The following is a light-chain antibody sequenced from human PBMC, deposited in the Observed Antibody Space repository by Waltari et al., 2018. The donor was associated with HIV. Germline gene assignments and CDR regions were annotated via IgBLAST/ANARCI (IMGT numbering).Light chain of an antibody. CDR2: DIT. CDR3: ASNRLDYTLI. Sequence: QSALTQPASVSGFLGQSINISCTGISTDSRFYQYVSWYQQYPGKIPRRIIFDITNRPSGVSDHFSGSRSGNSASLTFSGLQSGDEAHYYCASNRLDYTLIFGGGTKLTVL. CDR1: STDSRFYQY. V-gene: IGLV2-14*03. J-gene: IGLJ2*01.